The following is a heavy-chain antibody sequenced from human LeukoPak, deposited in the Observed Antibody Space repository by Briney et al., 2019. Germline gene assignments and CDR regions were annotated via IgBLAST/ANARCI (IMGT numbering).Heavy chain of an antibody. J-gene: IGHJ4*02. D-gene: IGHD2-15*01. Sequence: GESLEISCKGSGYSFTSNWLGWVRQMPGRGLEWMGRIDPSDSYTNYSPSFQGHVTISADKSISTAYLQWSSLKASDTAMYYCARLPCTGGSCFSIDYWGQGTLVTVSS. CDR1: GYSFTSNW. CDR2: IDPSDSYT. CDR3: ARLPCTGGSCFSIDY. V-gene: IGHV5-10-1*01.